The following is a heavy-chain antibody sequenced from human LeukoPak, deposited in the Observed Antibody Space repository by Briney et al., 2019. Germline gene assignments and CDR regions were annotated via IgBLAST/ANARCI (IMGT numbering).Heavy chain of an antibody. Sequence: GGSLRLSCAASGFTFSSYAMHWVRQAPGKGLEWVAVISYDGSNKYYADSVKGRFTISRDNSKNTLYLQMNSLRAEDTAVYYCARDHQGGRLWELRPIDYWGQGTLVTVSS. D-gene: IGHD5-18*01. CDR3: ARDHQGGRLWELRPIDY. CDR2: ISYDGSNK. CDR1: GFTFSSYA. J-gene: IGHJ4*02. V-gene: IGHV3-30*04.